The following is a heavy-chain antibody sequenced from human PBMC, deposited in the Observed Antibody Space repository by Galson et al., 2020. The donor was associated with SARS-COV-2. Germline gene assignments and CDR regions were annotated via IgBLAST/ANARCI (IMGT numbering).Heavy chain of an antibody. J-gene: IGHJ4*02. V-gene: IGHV4-39*01. CDR1: GGSINTRSYY. CDR3: ARRGETVASVY. D-gene: IGHD4-17*01. Sequence: SETLSLTCSVSGGSINTRSYYWGWIRQPPGGGLEWIGSIHYRGSTSYSPSLNGRLTMSVDTSKNQFALKLNSVTAADTAVYYCARRGETVASVYWGQGNLVTVSS. CDR2: IHYRGST.